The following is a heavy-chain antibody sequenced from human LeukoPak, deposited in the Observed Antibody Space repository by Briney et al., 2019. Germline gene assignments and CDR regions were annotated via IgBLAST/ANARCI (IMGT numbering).Heavy chain of an antibody. Sequence: GESLKISCKGSGYSFTSYWIGWVRQMPGKGLEWIGIIYPGDSDTRYSPSFQGQVTISADKSISTAFLQWSSLQASDTAMYYCARSSAMTYNGPRDYWGQGTLVTVSA. V-gene: IGHV5-51*01. J-gene: IGHJ4*02. CDR1: GYSFTSYW. CDR3: ARSSAMTYNGPRDY. CDR2: IYPGDSDT. D-gene: IGHD3-10*01.